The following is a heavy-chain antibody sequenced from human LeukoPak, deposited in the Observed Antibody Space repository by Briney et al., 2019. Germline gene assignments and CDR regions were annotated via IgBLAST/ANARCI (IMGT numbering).Heavy chain of an antibody. Sequence: PSETLSLTCAVYGGSFSGYYWSWIRQPLGKGLEWIGEINHSGSTNYNPSLKSRVTISVDTSKNQFSLKLSSVTAADMAVYYCARVRAYSDDYWGQGTLVTVSS. CDR1: GGSFSGYY. D-gene: IGHD4-17*01. J-gene: IGHJ4*02. V-gene: IGHV4-34*01. CDR2: INHSGST. CDR3: ARVRAYSDDY.